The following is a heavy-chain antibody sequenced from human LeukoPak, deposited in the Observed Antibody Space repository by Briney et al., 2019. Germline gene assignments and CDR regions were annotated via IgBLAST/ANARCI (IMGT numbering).Heavy chain of an antibody. CDR2: IYYSGST. J-gene: IGHJ4*02. V-gene: IGHV4-31*03. CDR1: GGSISSGGYY. Sequence: PSETLSLTCTVSGGSISSGGYYWSWIRQHPGKGLEWIGYIYYSGSTYYNPSLKSRVTISVDTSKNQFSLKLSSVTAADTAVYYCAIEYSSSSVLVWGQGTLVTVSS. D-gene: IGHD6-6*01. CDR3: AIEYSSSSVLV.